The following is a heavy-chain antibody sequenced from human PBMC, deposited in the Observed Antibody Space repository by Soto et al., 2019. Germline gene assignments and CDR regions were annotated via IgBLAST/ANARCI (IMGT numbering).Heavy chain of an antibody. J-gene: IGHJ4*02. D-gene: IGHD2-15*01. CDR1: GDSVTSHY. CDR2: MHYTGFS. Sequence: PSETLSLTCSFSGDSVTSHYLTWIRQSPEKGLEWIGYMHYTGFSHYNPSLKSRLTISVDRSKNQFTLQLTSVTVADTAMYYCARGGYCTGSGCYRHYFDYWGQGTLVTVSS. V-gene: IGHV4-59*02. CDR3: ARGGYCTGSGCYRHYFDY.